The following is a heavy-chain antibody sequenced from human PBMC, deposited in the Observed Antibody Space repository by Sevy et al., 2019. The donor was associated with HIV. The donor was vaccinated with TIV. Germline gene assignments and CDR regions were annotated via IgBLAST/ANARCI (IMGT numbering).Heavy chain of an antibody. Sequence: ASVKVSCKASGYTFNSYVITWVRQAPGQGLEWMGKISGYNGDTKYGQKFQGRVTMTSDPSTSTAYMELRSLKSDDTAVYYCARAPSGSHGPGQYFQHWGQGTLVTVSS. D-gene: IGHD1-26*01. CDR1: GYTFNSYV. J-gene: IGHJ1*01. CDR3: ARAPSGSHGPGQYFQH. V-gene: IGHV1-18*01. CDR2: ISGYNGDT.